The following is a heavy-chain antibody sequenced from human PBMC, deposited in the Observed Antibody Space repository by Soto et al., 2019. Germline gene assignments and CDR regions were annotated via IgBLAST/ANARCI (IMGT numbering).Heavy chain of an antibody. Sequence: ASVKVSCKASGYTFAGYYMHWVRQAPGQGLEWMGWINPNSGGTNYAQKFQGRVTMTRDTSISTAYMGVNRLISDDTAVYYCARGPYSGSSTSLPYYSAMDVWGQGTTVTVSS. V-gene: IGHV1-2*02. CDR3: ARGPYSGSSTSLPYYSAMDV. CDR1: GYTFAGYY. CDR2: INPNSGGT. D-gene: IGHD1-26*01. J-gene: IGHJ6*02.